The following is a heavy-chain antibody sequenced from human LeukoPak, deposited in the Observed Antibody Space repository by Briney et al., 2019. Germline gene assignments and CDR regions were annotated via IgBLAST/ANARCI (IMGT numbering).Heavy chain of an antibody. CDR3: AKDVTALIAYYGMDV. J-gene: IGHJ6*02. V-gene: IGHV3-30*18. CDR1: GFTFSSYG. Sequence: PAGSLRLSCAASGFTFSSYGMHWLRQAPGKGLEWVAVISYDGSNKYYADSVRGRFTISRDNSKNTLYLKMNRLRDEDTGVYYCAKDVTALIAYYGMDVWGQGTTVTVSS. CDR2: ISYDGSNK. D-gene: IGHD3-16*01.